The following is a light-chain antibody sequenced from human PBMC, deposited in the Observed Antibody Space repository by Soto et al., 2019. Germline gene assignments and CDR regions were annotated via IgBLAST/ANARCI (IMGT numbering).Light chain of an antibody. CDR2: DAS. J-gene: IGKJ1*01. CDR1: QTISSW. Sequence: IQLTQSPSSLSASVGDRVTITCRASQTISSWMAWYQQKPGKAPKLLVYDASTLQSGVASRFSGSGSGTEFTLIISGLQPDDSATYYCQQYTNTNNPWTFGQGTKVDIK. CDR3: QQYTNTNNPWT. V-gene: IGKV1-5*01.